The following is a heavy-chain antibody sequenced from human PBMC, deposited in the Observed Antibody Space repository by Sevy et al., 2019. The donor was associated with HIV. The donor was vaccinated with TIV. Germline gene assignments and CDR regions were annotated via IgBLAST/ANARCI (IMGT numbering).Heavy chain of an antibody. D-gene: IGHD3-16*01. Sequence: GGSLRLSCAASGFTFSSYAMHWVRQAPGKGLEWVAVISYAGSKKYYADSVKGGFTMSRDNCKNTLYLKRNSLRAEDTAVYYCAIEGWSSRPMTFRCALDWFDPWCQGTLVTVSS. J-gene: IGHJ5*02. V-gene: IGHV3-30-3*01. CDR2: ISYAGSKK. CDR3: AIEGWSSRPMTFRCALDWFDP. CDR1: GFTFSSYA.